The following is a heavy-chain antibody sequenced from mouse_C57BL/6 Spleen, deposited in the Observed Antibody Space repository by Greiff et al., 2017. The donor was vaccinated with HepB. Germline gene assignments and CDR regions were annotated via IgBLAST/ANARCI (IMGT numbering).Heavy chain of an antibody. CDR1: GYTFTDYY. CDR2: INPNNGGT. J-gene: IGHJ2*01. Sequence: EVQLQQSGPELVKPGASVKISCKASGYTFTDYYMNWVKQSHGKSLEWIGDINPNNGGTSYNQKFKGKATLTVDKSSSTAYMALRSLTSEDSAVYYCARAAQVFDYWGQGTTLTVSS. CDR3: ARAAQVFDY. V-gene: IGHV1-26*01. D-gene: IGHD3-2*02.